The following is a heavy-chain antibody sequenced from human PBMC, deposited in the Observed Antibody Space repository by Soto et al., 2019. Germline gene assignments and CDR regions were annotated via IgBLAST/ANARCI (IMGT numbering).Heavy chain of an antibody. CDR2: IYYSGST. V-gene: IGHV4-61*01. Sequence: SETLSLTCTVSGGSVSSGSYYWSWIRQPPGKGLEWIGYIYYSGSTNYNPSLKSRVTIAVDTSKNQFSLKLSSVTAADTAVYYCARRDCSGGSCILFDYWGQGTLVTVSS. D-gene: IGHD2-15*01. CDR3: ARRDCSGGSCILFDY. CDR1: GGSVSSGSYY. J-gene: IGHJ4*02.